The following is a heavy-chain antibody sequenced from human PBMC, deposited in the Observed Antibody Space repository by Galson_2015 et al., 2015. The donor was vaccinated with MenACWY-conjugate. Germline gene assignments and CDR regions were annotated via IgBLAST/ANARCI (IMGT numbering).Heavy chain of an antibody. D-gene: IGHD3-3*01. CDR2: ISSGSSTI. J-gene: IGHJ4*02. CDR1: GFTFSSYS. Sequence: SLRLSCAASGFTFSSYSMNWVRQAPGKGLGWVSYISSGSSTIYYADSVKGRFIISRDNAKNSLYLQMNSLRAEDTAVYYCARVPLIGVVATGFWGQGTLVTVSS. V-gene: IGHV3-48*04. CDR3: ARVPLIGVVATGF.